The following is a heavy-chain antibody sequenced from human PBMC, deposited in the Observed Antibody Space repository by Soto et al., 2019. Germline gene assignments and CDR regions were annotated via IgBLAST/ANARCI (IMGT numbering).Heavy chain of an antibody. J-gene: IGHJ6*02. V-gene: IGHV3-33*01. CDR2: IWYDGSNK. CDR1: GFTFSSYG. Sequence: GGSLRLSCAASGFTFSSYGMHWVRQAPGKGLEWVAVIWYDGSNKYYADSVKGRFTISRDNSKNTLYLQMNSLRAEDTAVHYCARRTPSSSWYGQDYYYGMDVWGQGTTVTVSS. CDR3: ARRTPSSSWYGQDYYYGMDV. D-gene: IGHD6-13*01.